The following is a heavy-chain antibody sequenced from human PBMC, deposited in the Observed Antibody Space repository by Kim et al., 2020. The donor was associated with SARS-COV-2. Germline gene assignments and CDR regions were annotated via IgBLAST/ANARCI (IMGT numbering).Heavy chain of an antibody. V-gene: IGHV4-4*07. D-gene: IGHD3-9*01. Sequence: PSLKSRGTMSVDTSKNQCSLKLSSVTAADTAVYYCARIPYYDILTGPFDYWGQGTLVTVAS. CDR3: ARIPYYDILTGPFDY. J-gene: IGHJ4*02.